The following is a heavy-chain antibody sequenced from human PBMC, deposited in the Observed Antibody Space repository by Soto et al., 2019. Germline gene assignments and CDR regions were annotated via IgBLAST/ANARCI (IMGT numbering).Heavy chain of an antibody. V-gene: IGHV5-10-1*01. Sequence: GESLKISCKGSGYSFTSYWISWVRQMPVKGLEWMGRMDPSDSYTNYSPSFQGHVTISADKSISTAYLQWSSLKASDTAMYYCASRGGWNEGEGDYYYGMDVWGQGTTVTVS. J-gene: IGHJ6*02. CDR2: MDPSDSYT. D-gene: IGHD1-1*01. CDR1: GYSFTSYW. CDR3: ASRGGWNEGEGDYYYGMDV.